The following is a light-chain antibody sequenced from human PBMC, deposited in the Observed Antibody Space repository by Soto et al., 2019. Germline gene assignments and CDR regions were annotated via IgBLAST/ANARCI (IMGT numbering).Light chain of an antibody. J-gene: IGLJ3*02. CDR1: SSDVGGYNY. V-gene: IGLV2-14*01. CDR3: SSYTSNSTRV. Sequence: QSALTQPASVSGSPGQSITISCTGTSSDVGGYNYVSWYQQHPGKAPKLMIYEVSNRPSGVSNRFSGSKSGNTASLTISGLQAEDEADYYCSSYTSNSTRVSGGGTKLTVL. CDR2: EVS.